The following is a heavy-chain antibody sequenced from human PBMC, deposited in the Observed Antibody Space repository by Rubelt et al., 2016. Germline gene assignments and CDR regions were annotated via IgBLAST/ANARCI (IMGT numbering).Heavy chain of an antibody. J-gene: IGHJ2*01. CDR3: ARDLSGWYFDL. D-gene: IGHD3-10*01. V-gene: IGHV4-39*07. CDR1: DGSVSSSTYC. CDR2: VYSSGRT. Sequence: QLQLQESGPGLAKPSETLSLTCTVSDGSVSSSTYCWGWVRQPPGKGLEWIGGVYSSGRTNSNPSLARRVPLLVDTTKNNFSRRLNSVSAADTAVYYCARDLSGWYFDLWGRGTLVTVFS.